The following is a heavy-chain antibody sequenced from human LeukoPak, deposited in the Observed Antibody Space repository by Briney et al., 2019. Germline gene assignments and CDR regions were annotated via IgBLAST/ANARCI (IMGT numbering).Heavy chain of an antibody. J-gene: IGHJ4*02. CDR2: IYHSGST. CDR1: GYSISSGYY. V-gene: IGHV4-38-2*02. Sequence: SETLSLTCTVSGYSISSGYYWGWIRQPPGKGLEWIGSIYHSGSTYYNPSLKSRVTISVDTSKNQFSLKLSSVTAADTAVYYCARDFSSYYDSSNLDYWGQGTLVTVSS. CDR3: ARDFSSYYDSSNLDY. D-gene: IGHD3-22*01.